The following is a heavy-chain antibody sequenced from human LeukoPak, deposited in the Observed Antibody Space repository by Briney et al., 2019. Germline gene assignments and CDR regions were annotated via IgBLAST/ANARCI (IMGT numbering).Heavy chain of an antibody. CDR2: ISSSGSTI. CDR3: ARETSGDYGDY. D-gene: IGHD2-15*01. CDR1: GFTFSSYE. V-gene: IGHV3-48*03. J-gene: IGHJ4*02. Sequence: GGSLRLSCAASGFTFSSYEMNWVRQAPGKGLEWVSYISSSGSTIYYADSVKGRFIISRDNAKNSLYLQMNSLRAEDTAVYYCARETSGDYGDYWGQGTLVTVSS.